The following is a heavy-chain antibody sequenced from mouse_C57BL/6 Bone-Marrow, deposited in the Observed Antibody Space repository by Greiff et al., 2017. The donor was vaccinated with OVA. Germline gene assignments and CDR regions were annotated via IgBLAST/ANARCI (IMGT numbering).Heavy chain of an antibody. CDR2: IEPSDSYT. V-gene: IGHV1-69*01. J-gene: IGHJ2*01. CDR3: ARWGGPYYFDY. CDR1: GYTFTSYW. Sequence: QVQLKQPGAELVMPGASVKLSCKASGYTFTSYWMHWVKQRPGQGLEWIGEIEPSDSYTNYNQKFKGKSTLTVDKSSSTAYMQLSSLTSEDSAVYYFARWGGPYYFDYWGEGTTLTVSS.